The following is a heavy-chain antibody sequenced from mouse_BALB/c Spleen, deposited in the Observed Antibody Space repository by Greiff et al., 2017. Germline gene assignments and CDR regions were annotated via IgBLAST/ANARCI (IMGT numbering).Heavy chain of an antibody. CDR3: ARWGWDDAMDY. V-gene: IGHV5-17*02. D-gene: IGHD4-1*01. J-gene: IGHJ4*01. CDR1: GFTFSSFG. Sequence: EVMLVESGGGLVQPGGSRKLSCAASGFTFSSFGMHWVRQAPEKGLEWVAYISSGSSTIYYADTVKGRFTISRDNPKNTLFLQMTSLRSEDTAMYYCARWGWDDAMDYGGQGSSVTGSS. CDR2: ISSGSSTI.